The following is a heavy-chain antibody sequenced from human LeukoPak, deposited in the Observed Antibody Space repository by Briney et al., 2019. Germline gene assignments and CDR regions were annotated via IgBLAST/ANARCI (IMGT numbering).Heavy chain of an antibody. J-gene: IGHJ5*02. V-gene: IGHV3-11*04. D-gene: IGHD3-10*01. CDR1: GFTFSDYY. CDR2: ISSSGSTI. Sequence: SGGSLRLSCAASGFTFSDYYMSWIRQAPGKGLEWVSYISSSGSTIYYADSVKGRFTISRDNAKNSLYPQMNSLRAEDTAVYYCARVTMTVLWFGEFSKFDPWGQGTLVTVSS. CDR3: ARVTMTVLWFGEFSKFDP.